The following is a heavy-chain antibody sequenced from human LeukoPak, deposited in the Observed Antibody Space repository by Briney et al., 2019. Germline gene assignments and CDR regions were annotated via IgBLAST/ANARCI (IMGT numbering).Heavy chain of an antibody. CDR1: GYTFTSYD. Sequence: ASVKVSCKASGYTFTSYDINWVRQATGQGLEWMGWMNPNSGNTGYAQKFQGRVTITRNTSISTAYMELRSLRSDDTAVYYCARGGGILLSHYYYMDVWGKGTTVTVSS. CDR3: ARGGGILLSHYYYMDV. V-gene: IGHV1-8*03. CDR2: MNPNSGNT. J-gene: IGHJ6*03. D-gene: IGHD2/OR15-2a*01.